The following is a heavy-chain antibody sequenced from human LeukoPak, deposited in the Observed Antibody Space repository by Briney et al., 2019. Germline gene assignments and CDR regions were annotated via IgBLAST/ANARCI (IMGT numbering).Heavy chain of an antibody. CDR1: GGSISSGSYY. V-gene: IGHV4-61*02. D-gene: IGHD6-13*01. CDR3: ARGSSSWFRGFDP. Sequence: SQTLSLTCTVSGGSISSGSYYWSWLRQPAGKGLEWIGRIYTSGSTNYNPSLKSRVTISVDTSKNQFSLKLSSVTAADTAVYYCARGSSSWFRGFDPWGQGTLVTVSS. CDR2: IYTSGST. J-gene: IGHJ5*02.